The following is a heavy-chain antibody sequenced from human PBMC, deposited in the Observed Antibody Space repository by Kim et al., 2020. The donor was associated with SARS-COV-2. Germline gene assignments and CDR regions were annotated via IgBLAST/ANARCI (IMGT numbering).Heavy chain of an antibody. J-gene: IGHJ6*03. CDR1: GFTFSLYW. V-gene: IGHV3-7*01. D-gene: IGHD1-7*01. CDR3: ARGRDFLELPHHYYHMDV. Sequence: GGSLRLSCAASGFTFSLYWVTWVRQAPWKGLEWVANIKPDGSDKFYVDSVKGRFTLSRDNAKNSLYLQMNSLRAEDTAVYYCARGRDFLELPHHYYHMDVWGKGTTVTVSS. CDR2: IKPDGSDK.